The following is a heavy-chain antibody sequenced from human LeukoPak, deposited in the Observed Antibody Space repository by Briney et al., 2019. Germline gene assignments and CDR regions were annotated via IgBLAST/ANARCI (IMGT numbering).Heavy chain of an antibody. J-gene: IGHJ4*02. Sequence: GEIYHSGSTNYNPSLKSRVTISVDKSKNQFSLKLSSVTAADTAVYYCARGHGSGCPFLGNGYWGQGTLVTVSS. D-gene: IGHD3-10*01. V-gene: IGHV4-4*02. CDR2: IYHSGST. CDR3: ARGHGSGCPFLGNGY.